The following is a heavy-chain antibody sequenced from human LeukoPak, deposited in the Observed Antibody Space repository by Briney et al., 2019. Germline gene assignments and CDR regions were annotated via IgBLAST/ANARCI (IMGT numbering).Heavy chain of an antibody. D-gene: IGHD4-17*01. V-gene: IGHV3-21*01. J-gene: IGHJ4*02. CDR1: GFTFSSYW. Sequence: PGGSLKLSCATSGFTFSSYWMNWVRQAPGKGLEWVSSISSSSGYIYYADSVKGRFTISRDNAKNSLYLQMNSLRDEDTAIYYCARETTVIKKIDYWGQGTLVTVSS. CDR2: ISSSSGYI. CDR3: ARETTVIKKIDY.